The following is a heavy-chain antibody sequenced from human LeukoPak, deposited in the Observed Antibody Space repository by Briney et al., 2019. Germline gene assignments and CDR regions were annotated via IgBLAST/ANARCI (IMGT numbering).Heavy chain of an antibody. J-gene: IGHJ5*02. V-gene: IGHV3-23*01. D-gene: IGHD6-6*01. CDR1: GFSISSYA. CDR2: LNTNGNT. Sequence: PGGSLRLSCAASGFSISSYAMIWVRQAPGKGLEWVSGLNTNGNTYNADSVKGRFTISRDISRKTLYLQMNSLRVEDTAVYYCAKDQVGWTSSRFDPWGQETVVTVSS. CDR3: AKDQVGWTSSRFDP.